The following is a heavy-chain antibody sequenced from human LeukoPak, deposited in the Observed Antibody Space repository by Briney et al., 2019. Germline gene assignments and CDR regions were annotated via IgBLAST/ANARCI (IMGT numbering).Heavy chain of an antibody. D-gene: IGHD6-13*01. CDR2: INPNSGGT. Sequence: ASVKVSCKASGYTFTGYYMHWVRQAPGQGLEWMGWINPNSGGTNYAQKFQGRVTMTRDTSISTAYMELSRLRSDDTAVYYCAREAGIAAAGIYYYYMDVWGKGTTVTISS. CDR3: AREAGIAAAGIYYYYMDV. J-gene: IGHJ6*03. V-gene: IGHV1-2*02. CDR1: GYTFTGYY.